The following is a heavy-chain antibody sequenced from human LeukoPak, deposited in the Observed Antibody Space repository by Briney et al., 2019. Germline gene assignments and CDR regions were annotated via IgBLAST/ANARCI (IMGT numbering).Heavy chain of an antibody. D-gene: IGHD2-15*01. CDR2: INPSGGST. J-gene: IGHJ5*02. V-gene: IGHV1-46*01. CDR1: GYNFAGFY. Sequence: GASVKVSCKASGYNFAGFYIHWVRQAPGQGLEWMGIINPSGGSTSYAQKFQGRVTMTRDMSTSTVYMELSSLRSEDTAVYYCAREGYCSGGSCYDWFDPWGQGTLVTVSS. CDR3: AREGYCSGGSCYDWFDP.